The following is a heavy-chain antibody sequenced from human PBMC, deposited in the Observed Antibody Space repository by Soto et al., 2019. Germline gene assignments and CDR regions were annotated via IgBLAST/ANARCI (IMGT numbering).Heavy chain of an antibody. CDR1: GFPFIVYS. D-gene: IGHD1-1*01. CDR3: ARDKIWSVDY. J-gene: IGHJ4*02. CDR2: ITTTGSNT. V-gene: IGHV3-21*01. Sequence: EVQLVESGGGLVKPGGSLRLSCAASGFPFIVYSMNWVRQAPGKALEWVSSITTTGSNTYYKDSVQGRFTISRDTAKNSLFLHMDSLGAEDTAIYYCARDKIWSVDYWGQGTLVTVSS.